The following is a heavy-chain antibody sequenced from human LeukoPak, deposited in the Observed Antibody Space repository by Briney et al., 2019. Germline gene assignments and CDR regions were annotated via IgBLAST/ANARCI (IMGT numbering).Heavy chain of an antibody. V-gene: IGHV3-74*01. CDR3: AIFTTGGDYDDNY. Sequence: GGSLRLSCAASGFTFSSYWMHWVRQAPGKGLVWVSRINSDGSSTSYADSVKGRFTVSRDNAKNTLYLQMNSLRAEDTAVYYCAIFTTGGDYDDNYWGQGTLVTVSS. J-gene: IGHJ4*02. CDR2: INSDGSST. D-gene: IGHD4-17*01. CDR1: GFTFSSYW.